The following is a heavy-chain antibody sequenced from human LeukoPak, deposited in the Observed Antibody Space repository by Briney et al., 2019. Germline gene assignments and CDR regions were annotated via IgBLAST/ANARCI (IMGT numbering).Heavy chain of an antibody. CDR2: IYSGGST. V-gene: IGHV3-53*01. Sequence: GGSLRLSCAASGFTVSSNYMSWVRQAPGKGLEWVSVIYSGGSTYYADSVKGRFTISRDNSKNTLYLQMNSLRTEDTAVYYCAREVGYSSGWYLDYWGQGTLATVSS. J-gene: IGHJ4*02. CDR1: GFTVSSNY. D-gene: IGHD6-19*01. CDR3: AREVGYSSGWYLDY.